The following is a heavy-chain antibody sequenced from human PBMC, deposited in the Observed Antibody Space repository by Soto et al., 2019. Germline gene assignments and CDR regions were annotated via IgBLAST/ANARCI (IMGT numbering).Heavy chain of an antibody. CDR2: ISSRSSTI. CDR1: GFTFSSYS. V-gene: IGHV3-48*02. Sequence: PGGSLRLSCAASGFTFSSYSMNWVRQAPGKGLEWVSYISSRSSTIYYADSVKGRFTISRDNAKNSLYLQMNSLRDEDTAVYYCARDPLLRYFDWSDAYYFDYWGQGTLVTVSS. D-gene: IGHD3-9*01. J-gene: IGHJ4*02. CDR3: ARDPLLRYFDWSDAYYFDY.